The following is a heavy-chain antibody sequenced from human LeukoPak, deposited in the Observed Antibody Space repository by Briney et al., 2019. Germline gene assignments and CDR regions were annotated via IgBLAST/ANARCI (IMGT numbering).Heavy chain of an antibody. V-gene: IGHV4-34*01. CDR3: ARSPWLVAAENSNAFDI. Sequence: SETLSLTCAVYGGSFSGYYWSWIRQPPGKGLEWIGEINHSGSTNYNPSLKSRVTISVDTSKNQFSLKLSSVTAADTAVYYCARSPWLVAAENSNAFDIWGQGTMVTVSS. J-gene: IGHJ3*02. D-gene: IGHD2-15*01. CDR2: INHSGST. CDR1: GGSFSGYY.